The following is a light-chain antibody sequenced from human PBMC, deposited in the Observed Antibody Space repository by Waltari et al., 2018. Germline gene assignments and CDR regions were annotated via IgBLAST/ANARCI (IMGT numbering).Light chain of an antibody. V-gene: IGKV2-28*01. CDR2: LGS. CDR3: MQALQTPV. J-gene: IGKJ2*01. CDR1: PSLLQSNGHNY. Sequence: DIVMTQSPLSLPVTPGEPASIPFRSSPSLLQSNGHNYLEWYLQRPGQSPRVLIFLGSRRVSGVPDRFSGSGSGTDFTLKISRVEAEDVGVYYCMQALQTPVFGQGTKLEIK.